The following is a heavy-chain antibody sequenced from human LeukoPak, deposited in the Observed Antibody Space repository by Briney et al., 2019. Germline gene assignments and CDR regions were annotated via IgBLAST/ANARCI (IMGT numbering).Heavy chain of an antibody. Sequence: GGSLRLPCAASGFTFSNAWMSWVRQAPGKGLEWVGRIKSKTDGGTTDYAAPVKGRFTISRDDSKNTLYLQMNSLKTEDTAVYYCTTGVSGSYYRRSTRVDAFDIWGQGTMVTVSS. V-gene: IGHV3-15*01. J-gene: IGHJ3*02. CDR1: GFTFSNAW. CDR3: TTGVSGSYYRRSTRVDAFDI. CDR2: IKSKTDGGTT. D-gene: IGHD1-26*01.